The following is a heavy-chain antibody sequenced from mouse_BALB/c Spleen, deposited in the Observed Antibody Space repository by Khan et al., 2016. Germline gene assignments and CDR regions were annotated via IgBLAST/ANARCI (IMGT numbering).Heavy chain of an antibody. J-gene: IGHJ4*01. D-gene: IGHD3-2*01. V-gene: IGHV9-4*02. CDR3: AREGTARATCAMDY. Sequence: IQLVQSGPELKKPGETVRISCKASGYTFTTAGMQWVQKMPGKGLKWIGWINTHSGVPKYAEDFKGRFAFSLETSASTAYLQISNLKNEDTATYFCAREGTARATCAMDYWGQGTSVTVSA. CDR2: INTHSGVP. CDR1: GYTFTTAG.